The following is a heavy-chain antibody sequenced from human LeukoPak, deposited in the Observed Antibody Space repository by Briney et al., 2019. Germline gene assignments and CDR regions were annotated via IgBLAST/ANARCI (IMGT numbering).Heavy chain of an antibody. J-gene: IGHJ4*02. Sequence: GRSLRLSCTASGFTFSTYAMHWVRQAPGKGLEWVAVISYDGTNKYYADSMKGRFTISRDNSKNTLYLQMNSLRAEDAAIYFCARDQFLDYRGQGTLVTVSS. V-gene: IGHV3-30-3*01. CDR1: GFTFSTYA. CDR2: ISYDGTNK. CDR3: ARDQFLDY.